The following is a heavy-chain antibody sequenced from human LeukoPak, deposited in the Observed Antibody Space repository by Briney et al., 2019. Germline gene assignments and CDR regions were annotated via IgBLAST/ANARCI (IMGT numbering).Heavy chain of an antibody. CDR2: INHSGST. D-gene: IGHD6-13*01. CDR1: GGSFSGYY. Sequence: PSETLSLTCAVYGGSFSGYYWSWIRQPPGKGLEWIGEINHSGSTNYNPSLKSRVTISVDMSKNQFSLKLSSVTAADTAVYYCARALNIPGYSSSWYSYYYYMDVWGKGTTVTVSS. CDR3: ARALNIPGYSSSWYSYYYYMDV. J-gene: IGHJ6*03. V-gene: IGHV4-34*01.